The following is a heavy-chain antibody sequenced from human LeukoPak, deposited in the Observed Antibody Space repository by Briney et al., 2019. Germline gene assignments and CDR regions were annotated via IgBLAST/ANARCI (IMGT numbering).Heavy chain of an antibody. Sequence: GGSLRLSCAASGFTFSSYSMNWVRQAPGKGLEWVAVISYDGSNKYYADSVKGRSTISRDNSKNTLYLQMNSLRAEDTAVYYCARSGLNRLDYWGQGTLVTVSS. CDR2: ISYDGSNK. D-gene: IGHD2-15*01. J-gene: IGHJ4*02. CDR1: GFTFSSYS. V-gene: IGHV3-30*03. CDR3: ARSGLNRLDY.